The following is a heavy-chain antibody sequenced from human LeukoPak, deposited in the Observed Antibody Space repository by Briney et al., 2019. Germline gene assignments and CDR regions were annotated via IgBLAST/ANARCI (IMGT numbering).Heavy chain of an antibody. CDR3: AKDFTPYGDYVWDYFDY. J-gene: IGHJ4*02. CDR2: ISNDESNK. CDR1: GFTFSSYG. V-gene: IGHV3-30*18. D-gene: IGHD4-17*01. Sequence: GWSVRLSCAASGFTFSSYGMHWVRQAPGKGLEWGAVISNDESNKYYADSVKGRFTISRDNSKNTLYLQMNSLRAEDTAVYYCAKDFTPYGDYVWDYFDYWGQGTLVTVSS.